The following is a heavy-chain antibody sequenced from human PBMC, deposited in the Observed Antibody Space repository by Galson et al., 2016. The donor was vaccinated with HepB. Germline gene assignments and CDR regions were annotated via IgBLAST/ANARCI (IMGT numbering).Heavy chain of an antibody. Sequence: LRLSCAASGFRFDDHAMHWVRQAPGKGLERVSGISWNSGRIGYGASVKGRFTISRGDAKNSLFLQMNSLRADDTALYYCAKDRLGYDSGGYPVFDYWGQGTLVTVSS. V-gene: IGHV3-9*01. CDR3: AKDRLGYDSGGYPVFDY. CDR2: ISWNSGRI. CDR1: GFRFDDHA. D-gene: IGHD3-22*01. J-gene: IGHJ4*02.